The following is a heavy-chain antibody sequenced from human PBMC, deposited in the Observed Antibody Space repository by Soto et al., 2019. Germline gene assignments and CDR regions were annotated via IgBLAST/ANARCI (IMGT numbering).Heavy chain of an antibody. CDR1: GYRFNRHW. Sequence: RGESLKISCKDSGYRFNRHWIGWVRQMPGKGLEWMGIIYAVDSDTRYSPSFQGQVTISANKSISTAYLQWSSLKASDTAMYYCAIQELGGAFDIWGQGTMVTVSS. CDR2: IYAVDSDT. D-gene: IGHD6-13*01. J-gene: IGHJ3*02. V-gene: IGHV5-51*01. CDR3: AIQELGGAFDI.